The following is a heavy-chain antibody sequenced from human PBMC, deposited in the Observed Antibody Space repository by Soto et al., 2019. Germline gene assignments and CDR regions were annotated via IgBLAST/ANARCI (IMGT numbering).Heavy chain of an antibody. V-gene: IGHV4-38-2*01. CDR2: IYHSGST. Sequence: SETLSLTCAVSGYSISSGYYWGWIRQPPGKGLEWIGTIYHSGSTYYNPSLKSRVTISVDTSKNQFSLKLSSVTAADTALYYCARALYCSGGSCSPLRGMDVWGQGATVTVSS. J-gene: IGHJ6*02. CDR1: GYSISSGYY. CDR3: ARALYCSGGSCSPLRGMDV. D-gene: IGHD2-15*01.